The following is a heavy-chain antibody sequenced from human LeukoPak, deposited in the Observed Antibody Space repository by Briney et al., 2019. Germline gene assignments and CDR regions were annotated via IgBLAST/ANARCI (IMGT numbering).Heavy chain of an antibody. V-gene: IGHV3-23*01. CDR1: GFTFSSYA. J-gene: IGHJ6*02. CDR2: ISGSGSST. Sequence: GGSLRLSCAASGFTFSSYAMSWVRQAPGKGLEWVSAISGSGSSTYYADSVKGRFTISRDNSKNTLHLQMNGLRAEDTAVYYCAKGNGIYYYYGMDVWGHGTTVTVSS. D-gene: IGHD1-1*01. CDR3: AKGNGIYYYYGMDV.